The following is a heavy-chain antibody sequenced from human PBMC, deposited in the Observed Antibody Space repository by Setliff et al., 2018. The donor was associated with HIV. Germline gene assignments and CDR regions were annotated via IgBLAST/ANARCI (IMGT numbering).Heavy chain of an antibody. D-gene: IGHD3-22*01. J-gene: IGHJ3*01. V-gene: IGHV5-51*01. CDR2: IQPGDSDT. Sequence: GESLKISCKGSGYSFTDYWIGWVRQTPGKGLEWMGIIQPGDSDTKYSPSFQGQVTISADRSTNTAYLEWSSLKASDTAMYYCAKAGRGIYYTGGYYYDGFDVWGQGTMVTVSS. CDR3: AKAGRGIYYTGGYYYDGFDV. CDR1: GYSFTDYW.